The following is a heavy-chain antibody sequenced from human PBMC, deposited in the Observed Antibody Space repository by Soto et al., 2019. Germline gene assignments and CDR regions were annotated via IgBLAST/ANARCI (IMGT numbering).Heavy chain of an antibody. CDR3: AKELCSSASCYPYHFQLDV. D-gene: IGHD2-2*01. J-gene: IGHJ6*04. V-gene: IGHV3-30*18. CDR1: GFTFRSYG. Sequence: QVHLVESGGGVVQPGRSLRLSCAASGFTFRSYGMHWVRQAPGKGLDWVAIIAYDGSNKDYADSVKGRFTISRDNSKNTLYLEINNLRADDTAVYCCAKELCSSASCYPYHFQLDVWGKGTTVTVSS. CDR2: IAYDGSNK.